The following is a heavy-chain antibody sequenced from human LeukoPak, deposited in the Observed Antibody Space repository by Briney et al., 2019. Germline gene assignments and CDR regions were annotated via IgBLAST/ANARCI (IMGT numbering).Heavy chain of an antibody. CDR1: GFTFSGYW. D-gene: IGHD2-15*01. V-gene: IGHV3-7*04. Sequence: GGSLRLSCAASGFTFSGYWMSWVRQAPGKGLERVANIKGDGSETSYVDSLKGRFTISRDNAKNSLYLQLNSLRAEDTALYYCARDRWVEVAATRVYYFYGMDVWGQGTTVTVSS. CDR2: IKGDGSET. CDR3: ARDRWVEVAATRVYYFYGMDV. J-gene: IGHJ6*02.